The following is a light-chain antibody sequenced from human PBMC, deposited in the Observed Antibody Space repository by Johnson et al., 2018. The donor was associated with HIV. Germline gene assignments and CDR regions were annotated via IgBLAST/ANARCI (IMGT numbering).Light chain of an antibody. J-gene: IGLJ1*01. V-gene: IGLV1-51*02. CDR3: GTWDSSLSENV. CDR2: ENN. CDR1: SSNIANNY. Sequence: VLTQPPSVSAAPGRQVTTPSSGSSSNIANNYVFCYQQYPGTAPQILIYENNKRRSGIPERFSGSNYCTSTTPGITGLQPGDEADYYCGTWDSSLSENVFGTGTKVTVL.